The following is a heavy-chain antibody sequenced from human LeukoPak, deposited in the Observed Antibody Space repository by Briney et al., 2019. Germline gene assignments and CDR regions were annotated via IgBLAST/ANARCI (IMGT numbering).Heavy chain of an antibody. Sequence: PGGSLRLSCAASGFTFDDYAMHWVRQTPGKGLEWVSFIRSDGTITYYSDSVEGRFTISRDNSKNTLSLDMNSLRAEDTAVYFCVKDMSAFDFWGQGIMVTVSS. D-gene: IGHD3-16*01. V-gene: IGHV3-30*02. CDR2: IRSDGTIT. CDR3: VKDMSAFDF. CDR1: GFTFDDYA. J-gene: IGHJ3*01.